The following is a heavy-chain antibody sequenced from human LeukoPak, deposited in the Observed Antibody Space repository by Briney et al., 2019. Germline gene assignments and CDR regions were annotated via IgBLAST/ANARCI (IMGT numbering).Heavy chain of an antibody. CDR3: AREMVVTAQNAFDI. Sequence: ASVKVSCKASGYTFTSYAMNWARQAPGQGLEWMGWINTNTGNPTYAQGFTGRFVSSLDTSVSTAYLQISSLKAEDTAVYYCAREMVVTAQNAFDIWGQGTMVTVSS. D-gene: IGHD2-21*02. J-gene: IGHJ3*02. CDR2: INTNTGNP. V-gene: IGHV7-4-1*02. CDR1: GYTFTSYA.